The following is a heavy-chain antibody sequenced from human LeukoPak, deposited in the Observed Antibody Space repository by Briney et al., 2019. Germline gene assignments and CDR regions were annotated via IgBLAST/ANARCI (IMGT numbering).Heavy chain of an antibody. J-gene: IGHJ6*02. V-gene: IGHV5-51*01. D-gene: IGHD7-27*01. CDR2: IYPGDSDT. CDR1: RYSFTSYW. CDR3: ARWDFLGIYYYYYGMDV. Sequence: GESLKISCKGSRYSFTSYWIGWVRQMPGKGLEWMGIIYPGDSDTRYSPSFQGQVTISADKSISTAYLQWSSLKASDTAMYYCARWDFLGIYYYYYGMDVWGQGTTVTVSS.